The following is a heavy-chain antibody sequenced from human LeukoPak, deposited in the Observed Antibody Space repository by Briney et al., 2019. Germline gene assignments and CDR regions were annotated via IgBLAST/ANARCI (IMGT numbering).Heavy chain of an antibody. J-gene: IGHJ4*02. Sequence: HSGGSLRLSCDASGFSINTYTMYWVRQAPGQGLEWVSGIRNSDGMTYYADSVRGRFTISTDNSKNTLYLQMNSLRAEDTALYYCAKGLERESRLDSWDQGTLVTVSS. CDR1: GFSINTYT. CDR3: AKGLERESRLDS. D-gene: IGHD1-1*01. V-gene: IGHV3-23*01. CDR2: IRNSDGMT.